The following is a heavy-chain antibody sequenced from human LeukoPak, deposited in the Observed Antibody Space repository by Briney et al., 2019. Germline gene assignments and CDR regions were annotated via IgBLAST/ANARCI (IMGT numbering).Heavy chain of an antibody. CDR3: ARDSKGYYYYYMDV. D-gene: IGHD2-15*01. Sequence: SETLSLTCAVYGGSFSGYYWSWIRQPPGKGLEWIGEINHSGSTNYNPSLKSRVTISVDTSKNQFSLKLNSVTAADTAVYYCARDSKGYYYYYMDVWGKGTTVTVSS. J-gene: IGHJ6*03. CDR1: GGSFSGYY. V-gene: IGHV4-34*01. CDR2: INHSGST.